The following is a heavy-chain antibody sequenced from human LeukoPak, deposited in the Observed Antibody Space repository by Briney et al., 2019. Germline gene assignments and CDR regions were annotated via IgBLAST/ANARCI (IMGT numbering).Heavy chain of an antibody. D-gene: IGHD4-17*01. CDR2: IYYSGST. J-gene: IGHJ6*02. Sequence: SETLSLTCTVSGASISSYYWSWIPQPPGEGLEWIGYIYYSGSTNYNPSLKSRVTISVDTSKHQFSLKLTSVTAADTAVYYCARDRRVPTVTKFYYYGMDVWGQGTTVTVSS. CDR3: ARDRRVPTVTKFYYYGMDV. V-gene: IGHV4-59*01. CDR1: GASISSYY.